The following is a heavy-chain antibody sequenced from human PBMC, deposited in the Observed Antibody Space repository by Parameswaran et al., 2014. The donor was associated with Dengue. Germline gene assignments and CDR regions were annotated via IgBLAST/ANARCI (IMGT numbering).Heavy chain of an antibody. Sequence: ASETLSLTCTVSGGSISNSAYYWGWIRQPPGKGLEWIGSIYYTEDTYYNPSLKSRVTISVDTSTSQFSLRLYFVTVADTAVYYCARQASNWFDTWGQGTLVTVSS. J-gene: IGHJ5*02. CDR3: ARQASNWFDT. V-gene: IGHV4-39*01. CDR2: IYYTEDT. CDR1: GGSISNSAYY.